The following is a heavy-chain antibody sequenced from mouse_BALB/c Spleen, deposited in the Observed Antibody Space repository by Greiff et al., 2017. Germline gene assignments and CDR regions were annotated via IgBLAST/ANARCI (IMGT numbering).Heavy chain of an antibody. CDR2: IDPETGGT. Sequence: QVQLQQSGAELVRPGASVTLSCKASGYTFTDYEMHWVKQTPVHGLKWIGAIDPETGGTAYNQKFKGKATLTADKSSSTAYMELRSLTSEDSAVYYCTKKSQGAAWFAYWGQGTLVTVSA. CDR1: GYTFTDYE. V-gene: IGHV1-15*01. CDR3: TKKSQGAAWFAY. J-gene: IGHJ3*01.